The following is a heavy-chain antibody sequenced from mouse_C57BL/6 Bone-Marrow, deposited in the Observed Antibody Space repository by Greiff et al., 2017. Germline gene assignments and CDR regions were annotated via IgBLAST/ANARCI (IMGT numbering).Heavy chain of an antibody. CDR3: ARGYGSSYRYFDV. Sequence: EVQLKESGPELVKPGASVKMSCKASGYTFTDYNMHWVKQSHGKSLEWIGYINPNNGGTSYNQKFKGKATLTVNKSSSTAYMELRSLTSEDSAVYYCARGYGSSYRYFDVWGTGTTVTVSS. CDR2: INPNNGGT. D-gene: IGHD1-1*01. J-gene: IGHJ1*03. CDR1: GYTFTDYN. V-gene: IGHV1-22*01.